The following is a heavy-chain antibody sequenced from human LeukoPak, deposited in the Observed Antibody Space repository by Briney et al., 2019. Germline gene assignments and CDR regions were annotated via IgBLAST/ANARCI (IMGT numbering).Heavy chain of an antibody. J-gene: IGHJ4*02. CDR1: GVSISTYY. Sequence: SETLSLTCTVSGVSISTYYWSWIRQPPGKGLEWIGYIYYSGSTNYNPSLKSRITISVDTSKSQFSLKLSSVTVADTAVYYCARDNYGGFDYWGQGILVTVSS. D-gene: IGHD4-23*01. CDR3: ARDNYGGFDY. CDR2: IYYSGST. V-gene: IGHV4-59*01.